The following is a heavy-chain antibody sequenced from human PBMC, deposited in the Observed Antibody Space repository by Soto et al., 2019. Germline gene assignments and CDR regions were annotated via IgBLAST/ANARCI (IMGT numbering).Heavy chain of an antibody. Sequence: EVQLVQSGGGLVQPGGSLRLSCAASGFTFSSYSMNWIRQAPGKGLEWVSYIGVSYIGVVTISYPDSVKGRFTISRDNADNSLYLQMNSLRVEDTAVYYCARDSDYAFDYWGQGALVTVSS. CDR1: GFTFSSYS. CDR3: ARDSDYAFDY. CDR2: IGVSYIGVVTI. D-gene: IGHD5-12*01. J-gene: IGHJ4*02. V-gene: IGHV3-48*01.